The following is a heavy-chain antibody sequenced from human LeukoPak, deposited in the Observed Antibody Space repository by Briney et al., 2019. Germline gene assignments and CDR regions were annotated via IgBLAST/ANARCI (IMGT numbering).Heavy chain of an antibody. CDR3: AREASGYYHVFDS. J-gene: IGHJ4*02. CDR1: GFSLSTYF. Sequence: GGSLRLSCEASGFSLSTYFISWIRQAPGKGLEWVSYITNSGRSTKYADAVKGRFTISRDNAKQSVYLEMTDLRAEDTAVYYCAREASGYYHVFDSWGQGTLVIVSS. D-gene: IGHD3-3*01. CDR2: ITNSGRST. V-gene: IGHV3-11*04.